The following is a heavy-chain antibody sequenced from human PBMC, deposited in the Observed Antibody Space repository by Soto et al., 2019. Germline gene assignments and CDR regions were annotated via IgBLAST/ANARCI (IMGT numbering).Heavy chain of an antibody. D-gene: IGHD3-3*01. CDR1: RFTFSNYA. Sequence: EVQLLESGGGLVQPGGSLRLSCAASRFTFSNYAMSWVRQAPGKGLEWVSGISSTGGSTYYADSVKGRFTISRDNSKNTPDLQMSSPRAEDTAIYYCARAQAHDFWRGFLFYGIDVWGQWTTVTVSS. CDR3: ARAQAHDFWRGFLFYGIDV. CDR2: ISSTGGST. J-gene: IGHJ6*02. V-gene: IGHV3-23*01.